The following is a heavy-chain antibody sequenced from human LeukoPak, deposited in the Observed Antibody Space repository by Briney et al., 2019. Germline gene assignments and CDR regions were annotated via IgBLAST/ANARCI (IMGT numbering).Heavy chain of an antibody. Sequence: SETLSLTCAVYGGSFSGYYWSWIRQPPGKGLEWIGEINHSGSTNYNPSLKSRVTISVDTSKNQFSLKLSSVTAADTAVYYCARVAASIAARPRAYNWFDPWGQGTLVTVSS. D-gene: IGHD6-6*01. CDR3: ARVAASIAARPRAYNWFDP. J-gene: IGHJ5*02. V-gene: IGHV4-34*01. CDR1: GGSFSGYY. CDR2: INHSGST.